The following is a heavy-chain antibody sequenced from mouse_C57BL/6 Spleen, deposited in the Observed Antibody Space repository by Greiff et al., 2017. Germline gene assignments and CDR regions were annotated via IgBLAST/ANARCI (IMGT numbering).Heavy chain of an antibody. Sequence: DVQLQESGPGLVKPSQSLSLTCSVTGYSITSGYYWNWIRQFPGNILEWMGYISYDGSNNYNPTLKNRVSITRDTSKNQFFLKLNSVTTEDTATYYCARRGLGHFDYWGQGTTLTVSS. CDR3: ARRGLGHFDY. CDR1: GYSITSGYY. CDR2: ISYDGSN. V-gene: IGHV3-6*01. J-gene: IGHJ2*01. D-gene: IGHD4-1*01.